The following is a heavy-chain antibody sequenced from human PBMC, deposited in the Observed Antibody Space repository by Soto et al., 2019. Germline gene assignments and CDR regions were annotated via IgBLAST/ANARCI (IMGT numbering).Heavy chain of an antibody. J-gene: IGHJ4*02. CDR3: ANLKGVGTNYIHFDY. V-gene: IGHV3-23*01. CDR2: ISGGGISA. CDR1: GFMFSNFA. D-gene: IGHD1-1*01. Sequence: EVQLLESGGGLEQPGGSLRLSCAASGFMFSNFAMSWVRQAPGKGLEWVSSISGGGISAIYADSAKGRFTISRDNSKNTLYLQMNNLRAEDTALYYCANLKGVGTNYIHFDYWGQGTLVTVSS.